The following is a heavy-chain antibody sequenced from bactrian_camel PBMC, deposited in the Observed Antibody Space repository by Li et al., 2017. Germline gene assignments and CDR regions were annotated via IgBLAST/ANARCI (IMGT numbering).Heavy chain of an antibody. CDR2: TTSGGST. Sequence: VQLVESGGGLVQPGGSLRLSCAASGFTFSRNAMSWVRQAPGKGLEWVSGTTSGGSTYYADSVRGRFTISRDNARTTGFLQMNNLKLEDTAVYYCVADQDPFGRRAADDVCAALPAYRYSGQGTQVTVS. CDR1: GFTFSRNA. D-gene: IGHD7*01. V-gene: IGHV3S40*01. CDR3: VADQDPFGRRAADDVCAALPAYRY. J-gene: IGHJ4*01.